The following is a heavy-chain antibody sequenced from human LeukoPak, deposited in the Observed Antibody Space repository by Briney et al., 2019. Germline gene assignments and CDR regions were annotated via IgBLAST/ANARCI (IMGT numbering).Heavy chain of an antibody. CDR3: ARPRAGVGVTIDY. J-gene: IGHJ4*02. V-gene: IGHV5-51*01. D-gene: IGHD1-26*01. Sequence: GESLKISCQASGYKITSHWIAWVRQMPGKSPEWMGIIYPGDSDTRYSPSFQGQVTISADKSISTAYLQWSSLKASDTAMYYCARPRAGVGVTIDYWGQGTLVTVSS. CDR1: GYKITSHW. CDR2: IYPGDSDT.